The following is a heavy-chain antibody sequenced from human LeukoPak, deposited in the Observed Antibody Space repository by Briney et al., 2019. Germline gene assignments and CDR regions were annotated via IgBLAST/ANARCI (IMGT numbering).Heavy chain of an antibody. Sequence: ASVKVSCKASGYTFTGYYVHWVRQAPGQGLEWMGWINPNSGGTNYAQKFQGRVTMTRDTSISTAYMELSRLRSDDTAVYYCASFTLDPSVAGTRDYWGQGTLVTVSS. CDR2: INPNSGGT. D-gene: IGHD6-19*01. J-gene: IGHJ4*02. CDR3: ASFTLDPSVAGTRDY. V-gene: IGHV1-2*02. CDR1: GYTFTGYY.